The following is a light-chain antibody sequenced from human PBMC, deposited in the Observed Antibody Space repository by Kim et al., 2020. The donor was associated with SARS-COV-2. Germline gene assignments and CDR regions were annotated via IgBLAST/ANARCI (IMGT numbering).Light chain of an antibody. CDR2: DVS. J-gene: IGLJ2*01. CDR3: SSYTSSSTV. Sequence: PGQSITLSCTGTSSDVGSYDFVSWYQQRPGKAPKLMIYDVSDRPSGVSNRFSGSKSGNTASLTISGLQAEDEADYYCSSYTSSSTVFGGGTQLTVL. V-gene: IGLV2-14*03. CDR1: SSDVGSYDF.